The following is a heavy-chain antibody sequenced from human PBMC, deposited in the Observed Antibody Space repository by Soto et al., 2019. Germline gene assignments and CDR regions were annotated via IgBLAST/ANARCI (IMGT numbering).Heavy chain of an antibody. CDR1: GFTFSTYA. J-gene: IGHJ6*02. D-gene: IGHD3-9*01. Sequence: QVELVESGGGVVQPGRSLRLSCAASGFTFSTYAMHWVRQAPGKGLEWLSVMWFDGTNKTYADSVKGRFTISRDNSKSTLYLQMNSLRAEDTAVYYCARDRRVYRAFLTGHYQPYYYGLDVWGQGTTVTVSS. CDR3: ARDRRVYRAFLTGHYQPYYYGLDV. CDR2: MWFDGTNK. V-gene: IGHV3-33*01.